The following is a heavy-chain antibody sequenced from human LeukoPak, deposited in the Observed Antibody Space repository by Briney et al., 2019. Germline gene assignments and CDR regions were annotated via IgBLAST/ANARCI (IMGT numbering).Heavy chain of an antibody. CDR1: GFTFSSYS. CDR2: ISSSSSYI. D-gene: IGHD5-12*01. J-gene: IGHJ3*02. V-gene: IGHV3-21*01. Sequence: GGSLRLSCAASGFTFSSYSMNWVRQAPGKGLEWVSSISSSSSYIYYADSVKGRFTISRDNAKNSLYLQMNSLRAEDTAVYYCARDRRGYSGYDWNDAFDIWGQGTMVTVSS. CDR3: ARDRRGYSGYDWNDAFDI.